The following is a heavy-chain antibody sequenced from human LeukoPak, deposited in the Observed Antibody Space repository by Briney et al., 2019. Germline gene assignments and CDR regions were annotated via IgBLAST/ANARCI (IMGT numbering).Heavy chain of an antibody. D-gene: IGHD1-1*01. CDR1: XFTFTSYG. CDR2: IWYDGSQK. J-gene: IGHJ3*02. CDR3: ARDRQGTPGTFDI. V-gene: IGHV3-33*01. Sequence: GGSLRLSCAVSXFTFTSYGMHWVRQGPGKGLEWVAGIWYDGSQKYYADSVKGRFTISRDNSKNTLYLQMNSLRAEDTAVYYCARDRQGTPGTFDIWGQGTMVTVSP.